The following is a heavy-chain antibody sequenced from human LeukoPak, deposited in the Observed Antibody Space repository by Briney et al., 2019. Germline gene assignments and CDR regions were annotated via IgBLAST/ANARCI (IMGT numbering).Heavy chain of an antibody. Sequence: GESLKISCKGSGYSFTSYWIGWVRQMPGKGLEWMGIIYPGDSDTRYSPSFQGQVTFSADKSISTAYLQWSSLKASDTAMYYCARIQPYIVVVPAAKGWFDPWGQGTLVTVSS. CDR1: GYSFTSYW. CDR3: ARIQPYIVVVPAAKGWFDP. CDR2: IYPGDSDT. V-gene: IGHV5-51*01. J-gene: IGHJ5*02. D-gene: IGHD2-2*01.